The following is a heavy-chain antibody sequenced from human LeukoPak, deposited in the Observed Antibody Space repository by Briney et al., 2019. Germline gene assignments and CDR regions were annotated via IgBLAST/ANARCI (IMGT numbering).Heavy chain of an antibody. CDR2: IKSSGSYA. CDR3: GRDPNGDYIGAFEF. Sequence: GGSLRLSCVGSDFTFANYAMTWVRLTPGKGLEWVSSIKSSGSYAMYADSVSGRFTTSRDNSRNTIFLQMTSLRAEDTAIYYCGRDPNGDYIGAFEFWGLGTLVSVSS. D-gene: IGHD4-17*01. CDR1: DFTFANYA. V-gene: IGHV3-23*01. J-gene: IGHJ3*01.